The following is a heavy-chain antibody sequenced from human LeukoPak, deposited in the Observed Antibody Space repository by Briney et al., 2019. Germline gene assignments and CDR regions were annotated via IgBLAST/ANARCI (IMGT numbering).Heavy chain of an antibody. CDR2: IYHSGST. D-gene: IGHD6-13*01. Sequence: PSQTLSLTCTVSGGSISSGGYYWSWIRQPPGKGLEWIGYIYHSGSTYYNPSLKSRVTISVDRSKNQFSLKLSSVTAADTAVYYCARAGEDSSSWGYFDYWGQGTLVTVSS. J-gene: IGHJ4*02. V-gene: IGHV4-30-2*01. CDR3: ARAGEDSSSWGYFDY. CDR1: GGSISSGGYY.